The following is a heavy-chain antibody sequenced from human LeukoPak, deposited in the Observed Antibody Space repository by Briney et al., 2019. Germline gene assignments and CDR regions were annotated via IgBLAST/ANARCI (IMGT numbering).Heavy chain of an antibody. V-gene: IGHV4-38-2*02. J-gene: IGHJ4*02. Sequence: SETLSLTCSVSGSSISSGYYWGWIRQPPGKGLEWIGSIHQSGNTYFNPSLRSRVTVSVDTSKNQFSLKLSSVTAADTAVYYCARDPDSYGYEYYFDYWGQGTLVTVSS. CDR2: IHQSGNT. D-gene: IGHD5-18*01. CDR1: GSSISSGYY. CDR3: ARDPDSYGYEYYFDY.